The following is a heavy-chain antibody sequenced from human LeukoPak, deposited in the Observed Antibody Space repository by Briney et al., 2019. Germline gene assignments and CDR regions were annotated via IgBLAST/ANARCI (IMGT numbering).Heavy chain of an antibody. CDR2: TYYRSKWYY. J-gene: IGHJ4*02. D-gene: IGHD3-10*01. CDR3: ARENTLVRGTRNPFDY. CDR1: GDSVSSNDAV. Sequence: SQTLSLTCAISGDSVSSNDAVWKWIRQSPSRGLEWLGRTYYRSKWYYDYAVSVTSRITINPDTSKNQFSLQLNSVTPEDTAVYYCARENTLVRGTRNPFDYWGQGTLVTVSS. V-gene: IGHV6-1*01.